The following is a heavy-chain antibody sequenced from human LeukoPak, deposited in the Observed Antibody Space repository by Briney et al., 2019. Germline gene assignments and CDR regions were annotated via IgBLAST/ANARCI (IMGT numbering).Heavy chain of an antibody. CDR1: GGSISSSAFQ. Sequence: SETLSLTCTVSGGSISSSAFQWGWLRQPPGKGLEWIGSMYYSGSTYYNPSLKSRVTISVDTSKNLSLRLRSVTAADTAVYYCARLYTAMGETYYFDYWGQGTLVTVSS. D-gene: IGHD5-18*01. J-gene: IGHJ4*02. CDR2: MYYSGST. V-gene: IGHV4-39*01. CDR3: ARLYTAMGETYYFDY.